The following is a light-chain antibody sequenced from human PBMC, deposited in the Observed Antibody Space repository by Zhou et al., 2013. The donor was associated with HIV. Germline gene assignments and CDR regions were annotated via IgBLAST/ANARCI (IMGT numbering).Light chain of an antibody. CDR1: QDISTW. CDR3: QEYDSWPPGIT. Sequence: DIQMTQSPSSVSASVGDRVTITCRASQDISTWLAWYQQKPGKVPKLLIYSASILESGVPSRFSGSGSGTDFTLTITSLQPEDFAVYYCQEYDSWPPGITFGQGTRLEI. J-gene: IGKJ5*01. V-gene: IGKV1-12*01. CDR2: SAS.